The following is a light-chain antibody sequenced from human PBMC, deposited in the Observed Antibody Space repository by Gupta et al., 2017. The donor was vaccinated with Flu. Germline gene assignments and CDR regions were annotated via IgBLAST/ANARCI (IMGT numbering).Light chain of an antibody. J-gene: IGKJ3*01. CDR3: RQALQTPVT. CDR2: LGS. CDR1: QSLLHRNGHNY. V-gene: IGKV2-28*01. Sequence: VTPGEPASISCRASQSLLHRNGHNYLDWYLQKPGQSPQLLIYLGSNRASGVPDRFSGSGPGTDFTLIINRVEAEDVGVSYCRQALQTPVTFGHGTKVDIK.